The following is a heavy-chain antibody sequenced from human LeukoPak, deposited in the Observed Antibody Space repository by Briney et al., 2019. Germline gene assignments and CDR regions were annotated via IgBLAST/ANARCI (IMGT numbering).Heavy chain of an antibody. V-gene: IGHV1-46*01. CDR2: IYPSDGST. CDR1: GYTLTIYY. CDR3: ARDALGGSYSPYYFDY. D-gene: IGHD1-26*01. J-gene: IGHJ4*02. Sequence: ASVKVSCKASGYTLTIYYIHWVRQAPGQGLEWMGIIYPSDGSTTYAQKFQGRVTMTRDMSTSTVYMELSSLRSEDTAVYYCARDALGGSYSPYYFDYWGQGTLVAVSS.